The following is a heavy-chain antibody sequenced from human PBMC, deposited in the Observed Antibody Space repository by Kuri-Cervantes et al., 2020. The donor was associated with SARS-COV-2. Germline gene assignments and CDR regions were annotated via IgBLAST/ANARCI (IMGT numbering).Heavy chain of an antibody. V-gene: IGHV1-2*02. CDR2: INPNSGGT. CDR3: SRPTIFGVNWGWFDP. Sequence: ASVKVSCKASGYTFTGYYMHWVRQAPGQGLEWMGWINPNSGGTNYAQKFQGRVTMTRDTSISTAYMELSRLRSDDTAVYYCSRPTIFGVNWGWFDPWGQGTLVNVSS. J-gene: IGHJ5*02. CDR1: GYTFTGYY. D-gene: IGHD3-3*01.